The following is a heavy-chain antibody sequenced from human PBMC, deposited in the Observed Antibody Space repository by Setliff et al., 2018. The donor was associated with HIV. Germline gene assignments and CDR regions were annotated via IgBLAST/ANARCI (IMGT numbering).Heavy chain of an antibody. Sequence: PGGSLRLSCTASGFTFGDYAMNWVRQAPGKGPEWVGFIRSKAYGGTKEYAVSVKGRFTISRDDSKSIAYLQMNSLKTEDTAVYYCTTSYGSGTYYRMGAFDIWGQGTMVTVSS. J-gene: IGHJ3*02. CDR3: TTSYGSGTYYRMGAFDI. V-gene: IGHV3-49*04. D-gene: IGHD3-10*01. CDR1: GFTFGDYA. CDR2: IRSKAYGGTK.